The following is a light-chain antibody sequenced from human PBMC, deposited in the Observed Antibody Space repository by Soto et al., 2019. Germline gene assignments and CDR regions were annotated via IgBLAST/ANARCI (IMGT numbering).Light chain of an antibody. V-gene: IGKV3D-15*01. J-gene: IGKJ5*01. Sequence: EIVMTQSPATLSLSPGERATLSCRASQTIDNTLAWYQRKPGQAPGLLIYDASNRATGIPARFSGSGSGTEFTLTISSLQSEDFAVYYCQQYNNWPPITFGQGTRLEI. CDR1: QTIDNT. CDR3: QQYNNWPPIT. CDR2: DAS.